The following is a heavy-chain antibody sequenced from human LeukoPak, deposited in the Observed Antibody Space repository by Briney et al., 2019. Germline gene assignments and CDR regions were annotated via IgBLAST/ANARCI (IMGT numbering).Heavy chain of an antibody. J-gene: IGHJ4*02. V-gene: IGHV4-59*11. CDR3: ARVGGLYYFDY. CDR1: GGSIGSHY. CDR2: IYYSGST. Sequence: SETLSLTCTVSGGSIGSHYWSWIRQPPGKGLEWIGYIYYSGSTNYNPSLRGRVTISVDTSKNRFSLKLSSVTAADTAVYYCARVGGLYYFDYWGQGTLVTVSS. D-gene: IGHD3-16*01.